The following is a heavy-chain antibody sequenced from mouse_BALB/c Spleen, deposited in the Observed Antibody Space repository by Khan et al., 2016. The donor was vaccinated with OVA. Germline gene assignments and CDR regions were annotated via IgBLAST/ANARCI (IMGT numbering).Heavy chain of an antibody. V-gene: IGHV5-9-1*01. J-gene: IGHJ3*01. CDR2: ISSAATYT. CDR1: GFTFSSFV. CDR3: TNGNYGWFAY. Sequence: EVELVESGGGLVEPGGSLKLSCAASGFTFSSFVMSWVRQTPEKRLEWVATISSAATYTYYPDSVKGRFTISRDNAKNTLYLQMNSLRSDDTASYYCTNGNYGWFAYWGHGTLVTVST. D-gene: IGHD2-1*01.